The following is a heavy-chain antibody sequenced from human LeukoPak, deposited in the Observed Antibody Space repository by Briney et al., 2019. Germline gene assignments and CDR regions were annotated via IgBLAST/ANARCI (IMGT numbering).Heavy chain of an antibody. CDR1: GFTVSSNY. J-gene: IGHJ5*02. CDR2: IYSGGST. CDR3: ARAYGDYEGWFDP. V-gene: IGHV3-53*01. D-gene: IGHD4-17*01. Sequence: PGGSLRLSCAASGFTVSSNYISWVRQAPGKGLEWVSVIYSGGSTYYADSVKGRFTISRDNSKNTLYLQMNSLRAEDTAVYYCARAYGDYEGWFDPWGQGTLVTVSS.